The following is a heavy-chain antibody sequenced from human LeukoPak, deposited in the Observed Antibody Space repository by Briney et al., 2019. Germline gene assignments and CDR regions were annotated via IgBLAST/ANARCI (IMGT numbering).Heavy chain of an antibody. CDR1: GFTFSSYW. CDR2: IKQDGSEK. CDR3: ARASDPWLQLT. D-gene: IGHD5-24*01. V-gene: IGHV3-7*05. Sequence: GGSLRLSCAASGFTFSSYWMTWVRQAPGKGLEWVAKIKQDGSEKYYVDSVRGRFSISRDNAQTSLYLQMNSLRAEDTAVYYCARASDPWLQLTWGQGTLVTVSS. J-gene: IGHJ5*02.